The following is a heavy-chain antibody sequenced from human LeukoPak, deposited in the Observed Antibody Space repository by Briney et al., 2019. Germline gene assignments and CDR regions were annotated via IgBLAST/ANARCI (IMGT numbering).Heavy chain of an antibody. V-gene: IGHV3-64*01. CDR2: ISSNGGST. Sequence: GGSLRLSCAASGFTFSSYAMHWVRQAPGKGLEYVSAISSNGGSTYYANSVKGRFTFSRDNSKNTLYLQMGSLRAEDMAVYYCARAGIAVGRSAFDIWGQGTMVTVSS. CDR3: ARAGIAVGRSAFDI. J-gene: IGHJ3*02. D-gene: IGHD6-19*01. CDR1: GFTFSSYA.